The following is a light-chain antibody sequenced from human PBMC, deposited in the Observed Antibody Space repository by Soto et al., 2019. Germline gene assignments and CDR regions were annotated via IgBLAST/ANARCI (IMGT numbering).Light chain of an antibody. CDR2: GAS. CDR1: QSVSSSY. V-gene: IGKV3-20*01. J-gene: IGKJ4*01. Sequence: EIVLTQSPGTLSLSPGERATLSCRASQSVSSSYLAWYQQKPGQAPRLLIYGASSRATGIPDRFSGSGSGKDFTLTISRLEPEDFAVYYCQQYGSSPLTCGGGTNVEIK. CDR3: QQYGSSPLT.